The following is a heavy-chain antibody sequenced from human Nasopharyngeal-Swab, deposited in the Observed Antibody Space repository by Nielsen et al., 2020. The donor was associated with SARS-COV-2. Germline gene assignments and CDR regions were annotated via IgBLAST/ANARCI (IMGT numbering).Heavy chain of an antibody. D-gene: IGHD5-12*01. Sequence: SETLSLTCAVYGGSFSGYYWSWIRQPPGKGLEGIGEINHSGSTNYNPSLKSRVTISVDTSKNQFSLKLSSVTAADTAVYYCARGRHIVATILRYYYYMDVWGKGTTVTVSS. V-gene: IGHV4-34*01. CDR3: ARGRHIVATILRYYYYMDV. J-gene: IGHJ6*03. CDR1: GGSFSGYY. CDR2: INHSGST.